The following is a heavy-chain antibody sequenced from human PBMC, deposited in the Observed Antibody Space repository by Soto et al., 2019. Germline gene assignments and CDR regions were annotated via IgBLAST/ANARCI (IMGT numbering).Heavy chain of an antibody. CDR2: IIPFYGSS. V-gene: IGHV1-69*18. Sequence: QVELMQSGAEVKKPGSSVKVSCTTSGGTLSTHPISWVRQAPGQGLEWMAMIIPFYGSSTHAQKFQGRVTITVDESTNTVYMTLSSLTSEDTAVYYCARDASHVSHYYGLDVWGQGTTVTVSS. J-gene: IGHJ6*02. CDR1: GGTLSTHP. CDR3: ARDASHVSHYYGLDV.